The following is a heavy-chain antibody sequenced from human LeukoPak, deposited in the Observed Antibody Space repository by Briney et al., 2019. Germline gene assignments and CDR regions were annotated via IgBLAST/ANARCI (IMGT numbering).Heavy chain of an antibody. J-gene: IGHJ4*02. V-gene: IGHV3-23*01. CDR1: GFTFSSYA. D-gene: IGHD2-2*01. CDR3: AKNPDIVVVPAASDY. CDR2: ISGSGGST. Sequence: GSLRLSCAASGFTFSSYAMSWVRQAPGKGLEWVSAISGSGGSTYYADSVKGRFTISRDNSKNTLYLQMNSLRAEDTAVYYCAKNPDIVVVPAASDYWGQGTLVTVSS.